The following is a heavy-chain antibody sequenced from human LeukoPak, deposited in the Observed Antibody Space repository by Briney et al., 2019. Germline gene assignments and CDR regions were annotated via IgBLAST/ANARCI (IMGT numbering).Heavy chain of an antibody. CDR3: ARQVGGYTSDWFDY. CDR1: GYRFTSYR. CDR2: IDTSDSYT. D-gene: IGHD6-19*01. J-gene: IGHJ5*01. V-gene: IGHV5-10-1*01. Sequence: GESLKISCKGSGYRFTSYRITWVRQMPGKGLEWMGRIDTSDSYTNYSPSFQGHVTISADKSISTAYLQWSSLKASDIAMYYCARQVGGYTSDWFDYWGQGTLVSVSS.